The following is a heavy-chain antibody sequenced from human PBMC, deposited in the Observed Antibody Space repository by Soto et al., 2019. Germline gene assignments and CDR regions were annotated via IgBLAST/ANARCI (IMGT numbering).Heavy chain of an antibody. CDR1: GFTFSSYA. Sequence: QVQLVESGGGVVQPGRSLRLSCAASGFTFSSYAMHWVRQAPGKGLEWVAVISYDGSNKYYADSVKGRFTISRDHSKNTLDQQMNSLRAEHTAVYYCARPYDDFWRGYPPGYSDLWGRGTLVTVSS. V-gene: IGHV3-30-3*01. CDR3: ARPYDDFWRGYPPGYSDL. D-gene: IGHD3-3*01. J-gene: IGHJ2*01. CDR2: ISYDGSNK.